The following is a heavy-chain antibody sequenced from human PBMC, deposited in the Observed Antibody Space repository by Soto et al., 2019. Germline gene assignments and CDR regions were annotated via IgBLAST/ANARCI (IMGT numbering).Heavy chain of an antibody. Sequence: QVQLVQSGAEVKQPGSSVKVSCQASGVTFSSFAISWVRQAPGQGLEWMGGIIPIFRTPNYAQNFQGRVTITAYESTRSVYMELSRLRSEDTAVYYCARSTGSGFRPGTHRFNWFDPWGQGTLVTVSS. CDR2: IIPIFRTP. J-gene: IGHJ5*02. D-gene: IGHD5-12*01. V-gene: IGHV1-69*01. CDR1: GVTFSSFA. CDR3: ARSTGSGFRPGTHRFNWFDP.